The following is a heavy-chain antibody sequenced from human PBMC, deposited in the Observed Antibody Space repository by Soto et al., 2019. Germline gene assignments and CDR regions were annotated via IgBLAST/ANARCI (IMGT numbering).Heavy chain of an antibody. CDR2: VSTNHGNT. Sequence: QGQLVQSAAEMKKPGSSVKVSCKASGYTFGYYNIVWVRQAPGQGLEWMGRVSTNHGNTNYAQRXXGXXTMTEDTATSTAYVELRSLTPYDTAVYYCAKLAGEREYCDLWCQGTLVTVSS. D-gene: IGHD1-26*01. V-gene: IGHV1-18*01. CDR1: GYTFGYYN. CDR3: AKLAGEREYCDL. J-gene: IGHJ4*02.